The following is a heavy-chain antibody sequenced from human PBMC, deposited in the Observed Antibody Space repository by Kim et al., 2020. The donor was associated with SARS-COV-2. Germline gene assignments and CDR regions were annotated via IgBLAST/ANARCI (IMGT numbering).Heavy chain of an antibody. CDR3: ARAGESGWFRVISSMDV. Sequence: SETLSLTCTVSGGSISSYYWSWIRQPPGKGLEWIGYIYYSGSTNYNPSLKSRVTISVDTSKNQFSLKLSSVTAADTAVYYCARAGESGWFRVISSMDVWGQGTTVTVSS. D-gene: IGHD3-10*01. CDR2: IYYSGST. J-gene: IGHJ6*02. CDR1: GGSISSYY. V-gene: IGHV4-59*13.